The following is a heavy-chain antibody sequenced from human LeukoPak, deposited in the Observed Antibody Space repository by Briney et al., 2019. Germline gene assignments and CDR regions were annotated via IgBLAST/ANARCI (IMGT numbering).Heavy chain of an antibody. D-gene: IGHD6-19*01. J-gene: IGHJ4*02. CDR1: GLTFSSYG. CDR3: AREAVADFDY. CDR2: ISYDGSNK. V-gene: IGHV3-30*19. Sequence: GGSLRLSCAASGLTFSSYGMHWVRQAPGKGLEWVAVISYDGSNKYYADSVKGRFTISRDNSKNTLYLQMNSLRAEDTAVYYCAREAVADFDYWGQGTLVTVSS.